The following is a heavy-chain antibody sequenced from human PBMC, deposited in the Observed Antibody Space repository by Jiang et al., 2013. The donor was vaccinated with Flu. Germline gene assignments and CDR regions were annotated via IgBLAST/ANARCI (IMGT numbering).Heavy chain of an antibody. Sequence: SLTCAISGDSVSSNSAAWNWIRQSPSRGLEWLGRTYYRSKWYNDYAVSVKSRITINPDTPKNQFSLQLNSVTPEDTAVYYCARVAVAPASDYYYYGMDVWGQGTTVTVSS. V-gene: IGHV6-1*01. CDR1: GDSVSSNSAA. J-gene: IGHJ6*02. CDR3: ARVAVAPASDYYYYGMDV. D-gene: IGHD6-19*01. CDR2: TYYRSKWYN.